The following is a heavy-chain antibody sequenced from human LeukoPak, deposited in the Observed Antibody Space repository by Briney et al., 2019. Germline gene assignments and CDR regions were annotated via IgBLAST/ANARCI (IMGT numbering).Heavy chain of an antibody. CDR3: ARAGGIGY. CDR1: GFTFSTYS. V-gene: IGHV3-48*01. D-gene: IGHD3-16*01. CDR2: ISSRSSTI. J-gene: IGHJ4*02. Sequence: PGXSLRLSCAASGFTFSTYSMNWVGQAPGKGVEWGSYISSRSSTIYYADSVKGRFTIYRDNAKNSLYLQMNSLRAEDTAVYYCARAGGIGYWGQGTLVTVSS.